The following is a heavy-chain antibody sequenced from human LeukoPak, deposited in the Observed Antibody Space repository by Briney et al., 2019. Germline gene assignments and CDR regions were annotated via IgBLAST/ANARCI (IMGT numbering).Heavy chain of an antibody. V-gene: IGHV4-39*07. CDR2: FYYSGST. J-gene: IGHJ4*02. D-gene: IGHD1-26*01. Sequence: SETLSLTCTVSGGSISGSSYYWGWIRQPPGKGLEWIGSFYYSGSTYYNPSLKSRVTISVDTSKNQFSLKLSSVTAADTAVYYCARDSFTGVGATSSDFDYWGQGTLVTVSS. CDR1: GGSISGSSYY. CDR3: ARDSFTGVGATSSDFDY.